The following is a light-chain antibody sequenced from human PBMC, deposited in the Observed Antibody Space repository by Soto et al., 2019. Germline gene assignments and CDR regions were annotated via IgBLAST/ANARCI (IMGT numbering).Light chain of an antibody. CDR2: GAS. J-gene: IGKJ2*01. CDR1: QSVSSSY. Sequence: EIVLTQSPGTLSLSPGERATLSCRASQSVSSSYLAWYQQKPGQAPRLLIYGASSRATGIPDRFSGSGSGTDFTLTISRLAPEDSAVYYCQQYGSSLYTFGQGTTLEIK. V-gene: IGKV3-20*01. CDR3: QQYGSSLYT.